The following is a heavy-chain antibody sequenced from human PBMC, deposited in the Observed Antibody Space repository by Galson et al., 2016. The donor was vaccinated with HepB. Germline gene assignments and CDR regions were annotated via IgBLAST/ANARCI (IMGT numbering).Heavy chain of an antibody. D-gene: IGHD1-26*01. CDR1: GFTFSSYG. CDR3: ARDLAPNSGSYLGDDY. CDR2: ISYDGSKK. V-gene: IGHV3-30-3*01. J-gene: IGHJ4*02. Sequence: SLRLSCAASGFTFSSYGMHWVRQAPGKGLEWVAVISYDGSKKYYADSVKGRFTISRDNSKNTLYLQMNSLRAEDTAVYYCARDLAPNSGSYLGDDYWGQGALVTVSS.